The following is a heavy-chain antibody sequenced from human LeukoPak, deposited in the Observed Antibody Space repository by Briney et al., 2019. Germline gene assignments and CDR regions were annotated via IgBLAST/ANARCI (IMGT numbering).Heavy chain of an antibody. Sequence: PSETLSLTCTVSGGSISSGGYYWSWIRQHPGKGLEWIGYIYYSGSTYYNPSLKSRVTISVDTSKNQFSLKLSSVTAADTAVYYCARVRGDTSHCYVDYWGQGTLVTVSS. CDR3: ARVRGDTSHCYVDY. V-gene: IGHV4-31*03. D-gene: IGHD2-2*01. J-gene: IGHJ4*02. CDR1: GGSISSGGYY. CDR2: IYYSGST.